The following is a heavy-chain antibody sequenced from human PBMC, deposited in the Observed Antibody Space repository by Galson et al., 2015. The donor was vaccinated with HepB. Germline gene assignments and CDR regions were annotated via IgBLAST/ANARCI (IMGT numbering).Heavy chain of an antibody. CDR1: GFSLTNYE. CDR3: VREGDYGDYVGSDYYYMDV. Sequence: SLRLSCAASGFSLTNYEINWVRQAPGKGLEWVANINQDETEKYYADSVKGRFTISRDNAKNSVYMQMNSLRAEDTAVYYCVREGDYGDYVGSDYYYMDVWGKGTTVTVSS. J-gene: IGHJ6*03. D-gene: IGHD4-17*01. V-gene: IGHV3-7*01. CDR2: INQDETEK.